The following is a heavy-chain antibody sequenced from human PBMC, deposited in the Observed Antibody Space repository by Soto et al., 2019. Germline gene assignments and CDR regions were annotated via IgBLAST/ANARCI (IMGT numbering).Heavy chain of an antibody. CDR3: ARHVGALGDLAYHYYYYGRDV. CDR2: FNSTGHT. D-gene: IGHD3-3*02. Sequence: SETLSLTCTVSGASIRSSGDYWTWIRQSPGKGLEWIGGFNSTGHTFYSPSLKSRVAIYVDTSINQFSLKLRSVTASDTAMVYCARHVGALGDLAYHYYYYGRDVWGQGTTVAVSS. V-gene: IGHV4-39*01. CDR1: GASIRSSGDY. J-gene: IGHJ6*02.